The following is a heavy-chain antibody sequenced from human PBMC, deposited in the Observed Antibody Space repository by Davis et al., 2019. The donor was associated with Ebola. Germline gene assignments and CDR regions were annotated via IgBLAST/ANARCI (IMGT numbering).Heavy chain of an antibody. CDR1: GFTFSGSV. CDR3: ARATTASWGGY. Sequence: GESLKISCAASGFTFSGSVMHWVRQASGKGLEWVGRIRSKANSYATAYAASVKGRFTISRDDSKNTAYLQMNSLRDEDTAVYYCARATTASWGGYWGQGTLVTVSS. J-gene: IGHJ4*02. CDR2: IRSKANSYAT. D-gene: IGHD3-16*01. V-gene: IGHV3-73*01.